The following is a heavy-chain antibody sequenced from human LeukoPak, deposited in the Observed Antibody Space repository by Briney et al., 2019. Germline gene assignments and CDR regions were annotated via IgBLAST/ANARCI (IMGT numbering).Heavy chain of an antibody. CDR2: IYTSGST. V-gene: IGHV4-4*07. CDR3: ARISPSICSNTSCQDY. CDR1: GGSIHSY. Sequence: PSETLSLTCTVSGGSIHSYWSWIRQPAGKGLEWIGRIYTSGSTNYNPSLKSRVTISVDTSKNQFSLKLTSVTAADTAVYYCARISPSICSNTSCQDYWGQGTLVTVSS. J-gene: IGHJ4*02. D-gene: IGHD2-2*01.